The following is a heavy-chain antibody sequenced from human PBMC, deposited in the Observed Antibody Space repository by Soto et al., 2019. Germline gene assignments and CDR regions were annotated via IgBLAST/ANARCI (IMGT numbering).Heavy chain of an antibody. CDR1: GYSFTKYG. V-gene: IGHV1-3*01. D-gene: IGHD2-15*01. CDR3: ASWSHATPLFDP. J-gene: IGHJ5*02. CDR2: INPGYGDT. Sequence: ASVKVSCKTSGYSFTKYGLHWVRQAPGQRLEWMGWINPGYGDTKYSQKFQGRVTITRDTSATTAYMELSSLRSEDTAVYYCASWSHATPLFDPWGQGTLVTVSS.